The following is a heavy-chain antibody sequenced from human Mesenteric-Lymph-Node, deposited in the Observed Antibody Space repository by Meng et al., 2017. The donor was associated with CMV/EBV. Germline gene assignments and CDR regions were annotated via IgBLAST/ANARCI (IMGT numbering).Heavy chain of an antibody. Sequence: QVQLPQLGAGLFKPSETLSLTCAGYCGSFSGYYWSWIRQPPGKGLEWIGEINHSGSTNYNPSLKSRVIISVDKSKNQFSLKLSSVTAADTAVYYCARHQRWLKSEGGFNYWGQGTLVTVSS. V-gene: IGHV4-34*01. CDR3: ARHQRWLKSEGGFNY. J-gene: IGHJ4*02. CDR2: INHSGST. D-gene: IGHD4-23*01. CDR1: CGSFSGYY.